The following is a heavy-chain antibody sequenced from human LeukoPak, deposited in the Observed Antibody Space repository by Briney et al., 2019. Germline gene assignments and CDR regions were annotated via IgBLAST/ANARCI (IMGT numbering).Heavy chain of an antibody. V-gene: IGHV1-3*04. CDR2: VKIGNDNT. CDR1: GYTLASDA. Sequence: PLVKVSCKASGYTLASDAIHWVRQAPGQRLEWMGWVKIGNDNTKYSQKFQGRVTFTRDTSASTVYMELSSLRSEDTAVYYCARGYTNGWYLDYWGQGTLVTVSS. J-gene: IGHJ4*02. CDR3: ARGYTNGWYLDY. D-gene: IGHD6-19*01.